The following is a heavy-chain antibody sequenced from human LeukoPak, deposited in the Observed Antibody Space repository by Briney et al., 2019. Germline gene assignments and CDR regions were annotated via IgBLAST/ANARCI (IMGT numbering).Heavy chain of an antibody. CDR2: INDRGDST. CDR3: ARDSYGDANFDS. Sequence: GGSLRLSCAASGFTVSSNYMSWVRQAPGKGLEWVSVINDRGDSTYYADSVKGRFTISRDISKNEVYLQMNSLRPEDTAVYYCARDSYGDANFDSWGQGTLVTVSS. J-gene: IGHJ4*02. D-gene: IGHD4-17*01. CDR1: GFTVSSNY. V-gene: IGHV3-53*01.